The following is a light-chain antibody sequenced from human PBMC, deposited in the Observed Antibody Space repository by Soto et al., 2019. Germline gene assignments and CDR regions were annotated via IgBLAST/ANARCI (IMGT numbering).Light chain of an antibody. CDR3: QQYKSWPPLT. CDR1: QSVSSN. J-gene: IGKJ4*01. V-gene: IGKV3-15*01. CDR2: GAS. Sequence: EIVMTQSPDILSVSPGERATLSCRASQSVSSNLAWYQQKPGQPPRLLIYGASTRATGIPDRFSGSGSGTEFTLTISSLQSDDFALYFCQQYKSWPPLTFGGGTKVDIK.